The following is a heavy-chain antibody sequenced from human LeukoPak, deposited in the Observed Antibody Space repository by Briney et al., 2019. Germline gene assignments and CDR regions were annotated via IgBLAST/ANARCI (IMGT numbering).Heavy chain of an antibody. CDR3: ARVPVVPAANDYYYYYGMDV. CDR2: IYYSGST. J-gene: IGHJ6*02. CDR1: GGSISGYY. D-gene: IGHD2-2*01. Sequence: SETLSLTCTVSGGSISGYYWSWIRQPPGKGLEWIGYIYYSGSTNYNPSLKSRVTISVDTSKNQFSLKLSSVTAADTAVYYCARVPVVPAANDYYYYYGMDVWGQGTTVTVSS. V-gene: IGHV4-59*01.